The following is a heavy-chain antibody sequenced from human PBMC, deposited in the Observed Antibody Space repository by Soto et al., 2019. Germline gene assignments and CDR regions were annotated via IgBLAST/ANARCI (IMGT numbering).Heavy chain of an antibody. J-gene: IGHJ3*02. CDR1: RFTFSSYA. V-gene: IGHV3-23*01. D-gene: IGHD5-18*01. CDR3: AKPRGYSSGFPFHDAFDI. Sequence: GGSLRLSCAASRFTFSSYAMSWVRQAPGKGLEWVSAISGSGGRTYYADSVKGRFTISRDNSKNTLYLQMNSLSADDTAGYFCAKPRGYSSGFPFHDAFDIWGQGTMVTVSS. CDR2: ISGSGGRT.